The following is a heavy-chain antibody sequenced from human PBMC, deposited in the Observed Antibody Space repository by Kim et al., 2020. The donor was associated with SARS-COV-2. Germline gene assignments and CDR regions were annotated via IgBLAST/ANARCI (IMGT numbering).Heavy chain of an antibody. D-gene: IGHD3-10*01. V-gene: IGHV4-59*01. J-gene: IGHJ6*02. Sequence: SRVTISVDTSKNQFSLKLSSVTAADTAVYYCARAEYYGSGSYYMYYGMDVWGQGTTVTVSS. CDR3: ARAEYYGSGSYYMYYGMDV.